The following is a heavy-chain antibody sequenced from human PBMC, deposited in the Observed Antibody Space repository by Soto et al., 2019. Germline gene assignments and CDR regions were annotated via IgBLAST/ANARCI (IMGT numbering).Heavy chain of an antibody. D-gene: IGHD3-16*02. V-gene: IGHV4-59*01. Sequence: SETLSLTCTVSGGSISSYYWSWLRQTPGKGLEWIGYIYYSGSTNYNPSLKSRVTISVDTSKNQFSLKLSSVTAADTAVYYCARGRYYDYVWGSYPHFDYWGQGTLVTVSS. J-gene: IGHJ4*02. CDR3: ARGRYYDYVWGSYPHFDY. CDR2: IYYSGST. CDR1: GGSISSYY.